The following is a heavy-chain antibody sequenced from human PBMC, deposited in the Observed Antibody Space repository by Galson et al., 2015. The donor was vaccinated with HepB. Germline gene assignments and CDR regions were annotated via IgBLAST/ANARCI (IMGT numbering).Heavy chain of an antibody. D-gene: IGHD5-12*01. Sequence: SVKVSCQASGYALTGYYIHWVRQAPGQGLEWLGWVNPDSGVTNYAQKFQGRVTMTSDKSIRTAYMDLSSLRSDDTAGYYCARMIREIVLDYWGQGTMVTVSS. CDR1: GYALTGYY. CDR2: VNPDSGVT. V-gene: IGHV1-2*02. CDR3: ARMIREIVLDY. J-gene: IGHJ4*02.